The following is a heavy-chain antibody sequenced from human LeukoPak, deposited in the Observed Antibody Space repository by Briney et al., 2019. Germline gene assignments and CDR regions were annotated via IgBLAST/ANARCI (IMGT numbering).Heavy chain of an antibody. V-gene: IGHV5-51*01. Sequence: GESLKISCKGSGYSFTSYWIGWVRQMPGKGLEGMGIIYPGDSDTRYSPYFQGQVTISADKSISTAYLQWSSLKASDTAMYYCARQSGRYTNYYYGMDVWGQGTTVTVSS. CDR3: ARQSGRYTNYYYGMDV. CDR2: IYPGDSDT. J-gene: IGHJ6*02. D-gene: IGHD1-26*01. CDR1: GYSFTSYW.